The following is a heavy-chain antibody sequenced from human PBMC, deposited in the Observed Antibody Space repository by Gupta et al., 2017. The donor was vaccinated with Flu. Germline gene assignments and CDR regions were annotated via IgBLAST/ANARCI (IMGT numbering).Heavy chain of an antibody. J-gene: IGHJ6*02. CDR1: GGSFSGYY. D-gene: IGHD2-2*01. CDR2: INHSGST. Sequence: QVQLQQWGAGLLQPSETLSLTCAVYGGSFSGYYWSWIRQPPGKELEWIGEINHSGSTNYNPSLKSRVTISVDTSKNQFSLKLSSVTAADTAVYYCARAPRRPKLGYCSSTSCYGAGYYYYGMDVWGQGTTVTVSS. CDR3: ARAPRRPKLGYCSSTSCYGAGYYYYGMDV. V-gene: IGHV4-34*01.